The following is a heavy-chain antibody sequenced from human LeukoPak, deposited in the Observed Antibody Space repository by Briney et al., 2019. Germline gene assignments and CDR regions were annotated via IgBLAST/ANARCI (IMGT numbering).Heavy chain of an antibody. CDR2: ISSSGSTI. CDR3: ARSITMIEEDY. D-gene: IGHD3-22*01. Sequence: GGSLRLSCAASGFTFSSYEMNWVRQAPGRGLEWVSYISSSGSTIYYADSVKGRFTISRDNAKNSLYLQMSSLRAEDTAVYYCARSITMIEEDYWGQGTLVTVSS. CDR1: GFTFSSYE. V-gene: IGHV3-48*03. J-gene: IGHJ4*02.